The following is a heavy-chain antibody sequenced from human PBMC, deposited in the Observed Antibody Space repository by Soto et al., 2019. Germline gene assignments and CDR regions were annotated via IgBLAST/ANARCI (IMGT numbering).Heavy chain of an antibody. D-gene: IGHD3-22*01. CDR1: GGTFSSYA. V-gene: IGHV1-69*13. CDR2: IIPIFGTA. Sequence: ASVKVSCKASGGTFSSYAISWVRQAPGQGLEWMGGIIPIFGTANYAQKFQGRVTITADESTSTAYMELSSLRSEDTAVYYCARDRDYYDSSGSESYYYGMDVWGQGTTVTVSS. CDR3: ARDRDYYDSSGSESYYYGMDV. J-gene: IGHJ6*02.